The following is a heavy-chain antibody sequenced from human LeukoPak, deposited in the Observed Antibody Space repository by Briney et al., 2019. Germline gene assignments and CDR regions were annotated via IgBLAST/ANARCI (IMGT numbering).Heavy chain of an antibody. Sequence: PSETLSLTCTVSGGSISSYYWSWLRQPPGKGLEWIGYIYYSGSTNYNPSLKSRVTISVDTSKNQFSLKLSSVTAADTAVYYCARVFEKEGGYCYGMDVWGKGTTVTVSS. D-gene: IGHD3-3*01. CDR2: IYYSGST. CDR3: ARVFEKEGGYCYGMDV. CDR1: GGSISSYY. V-gene: IGHV4-59*01. J-gene: IGHJ6*04.